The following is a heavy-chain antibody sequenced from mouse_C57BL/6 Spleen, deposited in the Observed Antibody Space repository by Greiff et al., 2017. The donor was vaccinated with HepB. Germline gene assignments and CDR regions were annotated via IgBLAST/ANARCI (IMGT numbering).Heavy chain of an antibody. CDR1: GFTFSDYY. D-gene: IGHD2-5*01. Sequence: EVHLVESGGGLVQPGGSLKLSCAASGFTFSDYYMYWVRQTPEKRLEWVAYISNGGGSTYYPDTVKGRFTISRDNAKNTLYLQMSRLKSEDTAMYYCARQGYSKYYFDYWGQGTTLTVSS. CDR3: ARQGYSKYYFDY. CDR2: ISNGGGST. V-gene: IGHV5-12*01. J-gene: IGHJ2*01.